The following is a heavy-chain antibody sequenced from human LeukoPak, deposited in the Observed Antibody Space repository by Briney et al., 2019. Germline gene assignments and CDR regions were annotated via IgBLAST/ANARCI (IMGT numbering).Heavy chain of an antibody. CDR1: GYTFTGYY. J-gene: IGHJ3*02. D-gene: IGHD3-22*01. CDR2: INPNSGGT. Sequence: ASVKVSCKASGYTFTGYYMHWVRQAPGQGLEWMGWINPNSGGTNYAQKFQGRVTMTRDTSISTAYMELSRLRSDDTAVYYCARAFYDSSGYTSDAFDIWGQGTMVTVSS. V-gene: IGHV1-2*02. CDR3: ARAFYDSSGYTSDAFDI.